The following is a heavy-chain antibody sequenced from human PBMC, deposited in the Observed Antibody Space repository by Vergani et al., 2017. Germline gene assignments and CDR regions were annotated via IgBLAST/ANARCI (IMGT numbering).Heavy chain of an antibody. V-gene: IGHV3-30*02. Sequence: QVQLVESGGGVVKRGGSLRLSCATSGFTLSNYDMQWIRQGPGKGLEFVAFIKFDGSNQYYADSVKGRFTLARDFSKNTLYLQMNSLRTDDTATYYCAKHFRGWGIDYWGQGTQVIVSS. CDR3: AKHFRGWGIDY. CDR2: IKFDGSNQ. D-gene: IGHD3-16*01. J-gene: IGHJ4*02. CDR1: GFTLSNYD.